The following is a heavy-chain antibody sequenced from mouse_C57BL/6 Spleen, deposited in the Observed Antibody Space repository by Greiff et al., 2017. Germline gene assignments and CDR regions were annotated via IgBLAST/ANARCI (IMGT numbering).Heavy chain of an antibody. D-gene: IGHD2-5*01. CDR1: GYTFTEYT. CDR3: ARHVYYSNYLYYFDY. CDR2: FYPGSGSI. Sequence: VQLQQSGAELVKPGASVKLSCKASGYTFTEYTIHWVKQRSGQGLEWIGWFYPGSGSIKYNEKFKDKATLTADKSYSTVYMELSRLTSEDSAVXFCARHVYYSNYLYYFDYWGQGTTLTVSS. V-gene: IGHV1-62-2*01. J-gene: IGHJ2*01.